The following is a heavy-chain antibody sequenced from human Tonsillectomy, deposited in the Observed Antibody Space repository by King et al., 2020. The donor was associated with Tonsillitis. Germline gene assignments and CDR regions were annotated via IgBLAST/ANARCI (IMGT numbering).Heavy chain of an antibody. Sequence: VQLQQWGAGLLKPSETLTLTCVVYGGSFSGYYWSWIRQPPGKGLEWIGEINHMGITNNNPSLKSRVTMSVDTSKNQFSLKLSSVTAADTAVYYCARGGWPFDNDDAFDIWGQGTVVTVS. CDR3: ARGGWPFDNDDAFDI. CDR1: GGSFSGYY. CDR2: INHMGIT. J-gene: IGHJ3*02. D-gene: IGHD5-24*01. V-gene: IGHV4-34*01.